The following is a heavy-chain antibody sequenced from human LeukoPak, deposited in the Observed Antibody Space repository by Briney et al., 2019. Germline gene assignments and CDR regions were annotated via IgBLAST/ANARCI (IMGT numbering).Heavy chain of an antibody. Sequence: SETLSLTCAVSGYSISSGYYWGWIRQPPGKGLEWIGSIYHSGGTYYNPSLKSRLTMSVDTSKNQFSLKLSSVTATDTAVYYCASLIAAGYFDHWGQGTLVTVSS. D-gene: IGHD6-13*01. CDR3: ASLIAAGYFDH. CDR2: IYHSGGT. CDR1: GYSISSGYY. J-gene: IGHJ4*02. V-gene: IGHV4-38-2*01.